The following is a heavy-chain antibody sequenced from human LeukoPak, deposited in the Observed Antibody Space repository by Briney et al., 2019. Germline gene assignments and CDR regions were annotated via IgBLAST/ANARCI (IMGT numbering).Heavy chain of an antibody. J-gene: IGHJ1*01. Sequence: GGSLRLSCAASGFTFSSYWMSWVRQAPGKGLEWVAFIRYDGSDKYYADSVKGRFTISRDNSKNTLYLQMNTLRAEDTAVYYCATEGNSSSTEYFHHWGQGTLVTVSS. CDR1: GFTFSSYW. V-gene: IGHV3-30*02. CDR2: IRYDGSDK. D-gene: IGHD6-13*01. CDR3: ATEGNSSSTEYFHH.